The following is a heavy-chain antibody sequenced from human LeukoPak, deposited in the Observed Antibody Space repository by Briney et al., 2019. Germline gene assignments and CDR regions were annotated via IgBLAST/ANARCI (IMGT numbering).Heavy chain of an antibody. Sequence: PGGSLRLSCSASGFTFSNYPMHWVRQAPGKRLEYVSAISGNGANTYYADSVKGRFTISRDNSKNTLYFQMISLTPEDTAVYYCARDGLSSAGAFDIWGQGTMVTVSS. V-gene: IGHV3-64D*06. D-gene: IGHD6-6*01. CDR2: ISGNGANT. CDR3: ARDGLSSAGAFDI. J-gene: IGHJ3*02. CDR1: GFTFSNYP.